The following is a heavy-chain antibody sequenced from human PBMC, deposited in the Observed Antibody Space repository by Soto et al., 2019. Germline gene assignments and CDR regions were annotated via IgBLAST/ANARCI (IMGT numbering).Heavy chain of an antibody. CDR1: GYTFINYG. CDR3: GRVSGGGYYSWGY. Sequence: QVQLVQSGAEVKKPGASVKVSCKTSGYTFINYGISWVRQAPGQGLEWMGWINTYNGNTNYAQNLQGRVTMTTDTSTTTAYLELRSLRSADTAMYYCGRVSGGGYYSWGYWGQGTLVTVSS. V-gene: IGHV1-18*01. CDR2: INTYNGNT. J-gene: IGHJ4*02. D-gene: IGHD2-21*02.